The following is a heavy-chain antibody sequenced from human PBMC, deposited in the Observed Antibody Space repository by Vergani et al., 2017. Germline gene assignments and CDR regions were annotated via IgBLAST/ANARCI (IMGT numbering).Heavy chain of an antibody. Sequence: QIQMVQSGAEVKKPGASVKVSCKASGYTFTRTGISWVRQAPGQGLEWMAWISPDSGDTKYSQKFQGRVTLTTDILTDTAYMEMQSLTSDDSAVYYCARMEVLWFGELLSFDYWGQGTLVTVSS. D-gene: IGHD3-10*01. CDR3: ARMEVLWFGELLSFDY. CDR1: GYTFTRTG. J-gene: IGHJ4*02. V-gene: IGHV1-18*01. CDR2: ISPDSGDT.